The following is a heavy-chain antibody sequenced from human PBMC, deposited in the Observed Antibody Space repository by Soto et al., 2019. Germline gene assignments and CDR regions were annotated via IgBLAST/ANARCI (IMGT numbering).Heavy chain of an antibody. J-gene: IGHJ6*02. V-gene: IGHV4-59*01. CDR3: AIWWGGAYCSSPSCYPGDDYYGMVV. CDR2: IYYSGST. D-gene: IGHD2-2*01. CDR1: GGSISSYY. Sequence: SETLSLTCTVSGGSISSYYWSWIRQPPGKGLEWIGYIYYSGSTNYNPSLKSRVTISVDTSKNQFSLKLSSVTAADTAVYYCAIWWGGAYCSSPSCYPGDDYYGMVVWGQGTTVTVSS.